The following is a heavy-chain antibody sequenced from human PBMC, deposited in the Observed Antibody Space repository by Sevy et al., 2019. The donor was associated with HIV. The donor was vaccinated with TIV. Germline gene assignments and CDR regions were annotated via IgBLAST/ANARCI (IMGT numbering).Heavy chain of an antibody. CDR2: ISSSSSYI. CDR1: GFTFSSYS. J-gene: IGHJ6*02. Sequence: GGSLRLSCAASGFTFSSYSMNWVRQAPGKGLEWVSSISSSSSYIYYADSVKGRFTISRDNAKNSLYLQMNSLRAEDTAVYYCARDPSGRSHYGMDVWGQGTTVTVSS. D-gene: IGHD6-19*01. V-gene: IGHV3-21*01. CDR3: ARDPSGRSHYGMDV.